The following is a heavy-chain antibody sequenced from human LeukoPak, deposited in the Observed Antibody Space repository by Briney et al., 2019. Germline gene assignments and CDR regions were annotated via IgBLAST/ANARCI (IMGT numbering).Heavy chain of an antibody. CDR2: IYYSGST. Sequence: SETLSLTCTVSGGSISSSSYYWGWIRPPPGKGLEWIGSIYYSGSTYYNPSLKSRVTISVDTSKNQFSLKLSSVTAADTAVYYCARQDILTGYGYFDYWGQGTLVTVSS. D-gene: IGHD3-9*01. J-gene: IGHJ4*02. CDR3: ARQDILTGYGYFDY. V-gene: IGHV4-39*01. CDR1: GGSISSSSYY.